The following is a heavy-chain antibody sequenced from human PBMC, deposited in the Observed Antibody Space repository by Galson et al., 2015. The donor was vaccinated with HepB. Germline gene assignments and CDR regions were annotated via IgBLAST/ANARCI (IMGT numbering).Heavy chain of an antibody. CDR1: GFTFSSYE. V-gene: IGHV3-48*03. Sequence: SLRLSCAASGFTFSSYEMNWVRQAPGKGLEWVSYISSSGSTIYYADSVKGRFTISRDNAKNSLYLQMNSLRAEDTAVYYCAREGTGSSWQNYYYYYSMDVWGQGTTVTVSS. D-gene: IGHD6-13*01. J-gene: IGHJ6*02. CDR2: ISSSGSTI. CDR3: AREGTGSSWQNYYYYYSMDV.